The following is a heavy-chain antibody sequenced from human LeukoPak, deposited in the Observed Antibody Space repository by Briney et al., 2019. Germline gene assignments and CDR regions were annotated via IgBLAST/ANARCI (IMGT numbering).Heavy chain of an antibody. CDR2: INPNSGGT. CDR1: GYTFTGYY. J-gene: IGHJ4*02. V-gene: IGHV1-2*02. CDR3: ARALPFWSAADY. Sequence: GASVKVSCKASGYTFTGYYMHWVRQAPGQGLEWMGWINPNSGGTNYAQKFQGRVTMTRDTSISTAYMELSSLRSEDTAVYYCARALPFWSAADYWGQGTLVTVSS. D-gene: IGHD3-3*01.